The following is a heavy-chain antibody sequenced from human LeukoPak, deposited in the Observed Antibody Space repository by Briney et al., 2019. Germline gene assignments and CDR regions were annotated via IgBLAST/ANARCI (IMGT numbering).Heavy chain of an antibody. CDR2: ISWNSGSI. Sequence: GRSLRLSCAASGFTFDDYAMNWVRQAPGKGLEWFSGISWNSGSIGYADSVKGRFTISRDNVKISLYLQMNSLRAEDTALYYCAKARGLLDDAFDIWGQGTMVTVSS. V-gene: IGHV3-9*01. CDR3: AKARGLLDDAFDI. J-gene: IGHJ3*02. CDR1: GFTFDDYA. D-gene: IGHD2/OR15-2a*01.